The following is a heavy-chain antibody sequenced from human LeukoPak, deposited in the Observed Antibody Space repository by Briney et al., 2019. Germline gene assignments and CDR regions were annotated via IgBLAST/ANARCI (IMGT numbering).Heavy chain of an antibody. CDR2: ISYDGSNK. CDR3: AKRYSSSWSCFDY. V-gene: IGHV3-30*18. CDR1: GFIFSNYG. J-gene: IGHJ4*02. Sequence: PGGSLRLSWAASGFIFSNYGMHWGRQAPGKGLEWVAVISYDGSNKYYADSVKGRFTISRDNSKNTLYLQMNSLRAEDTAVYYCAKRYSSSWSCFDYWGQGTLVTVSS. D-gene: IGHD6-13*01.